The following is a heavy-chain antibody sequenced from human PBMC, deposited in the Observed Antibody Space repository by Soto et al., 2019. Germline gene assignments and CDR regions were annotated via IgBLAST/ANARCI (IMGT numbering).Heavy chain of an antibody. D-gene: IGHD2-2*01. J-gene: IGHJ2*01. Sequence: QVQLVESGGGLVKPGGSLRLSCAASGFTFSDYYMSWIRQAPGKGLEWVSYISSSGSTIYYADSVKGRFTISRDNAKNPLDLKMNSLRAGDTAGYYCASNTNCSRTSWFWGGGYFDLWGRGTLVTVSS. CDR3: ASNTNCSRTSWFWGGGYFDL. V-gene: IGHV3-11*01. CDR2: ISSSGSTI. CDR1: GFTFSDYY.